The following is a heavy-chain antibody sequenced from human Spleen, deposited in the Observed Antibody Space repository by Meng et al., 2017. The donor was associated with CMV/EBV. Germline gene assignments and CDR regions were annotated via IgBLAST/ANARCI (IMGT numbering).Heavy chain of an antibody. CDR3: ATGSGDFGH. D-gene: IGHD1-26*01. CDR2: IYTSGST. Sequence: LPAAGPGLVQPSATLPLTCSVSGGSIRSFYCSWIRQPAGKGLEWIGRIYTSGSTTYTPPLKSRVTMSVDTSKHQISLRLRSVTAADTAVYYCATGSGDFGHWGQGTLFTVSS. CDR1: GGSIRSFY. V-gene: IGHV4-4*07. J-gene: IGHJ4*02.